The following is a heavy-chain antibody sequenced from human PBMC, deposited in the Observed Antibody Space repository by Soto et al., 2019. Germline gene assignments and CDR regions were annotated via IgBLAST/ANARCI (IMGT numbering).Heavy chain of an antibody. D-gene: IGHD3-3*01. J-gene: IGHJ5*02. CDR2: ISAYNGNT. Sequence: VKVSCKASGYTFTSYGISWVRQAPGQGLEWLGWISAYNGNTNYAQKLQGRVTMTTDTSTSTAYMELRSLRSDDTAVYYCARLPSDFWSGPSYLDPWGQGTLVTVSS. CDR3: ARLPSDFWSGPSYLDP. CDR1: GYTFTSYG. V-gene: IGHV1-18*01.